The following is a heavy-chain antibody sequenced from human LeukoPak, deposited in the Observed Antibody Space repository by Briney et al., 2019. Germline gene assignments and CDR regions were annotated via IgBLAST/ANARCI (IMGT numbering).Heavy chain of an antibody. CDR3: ARGSYCSSTSCYIGSSRKNWFDP. J-gene: IGHJ5*02. D-gene: IGHD2-2*02. V-gene: IGHV1-8*01. Sequence: WASVKVSCKASGYTFTSYDINWVRQAPGQGLEWMGWMNPNSGNTGYAQKFQGRVTMTRNTSISTAYMELSSLRSEDTAVYYCARGSYCSSTSCYIGSSRKNWFDPWGQGTLVTVSS. CDR1: GYTFTSYD. CDR2: MNPNSGNT.